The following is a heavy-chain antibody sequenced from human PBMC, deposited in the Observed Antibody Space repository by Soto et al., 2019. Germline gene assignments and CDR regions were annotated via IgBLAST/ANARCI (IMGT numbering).Heavy chain of an antibody. J-gene: IGHJ3*01. D-gene: IGHD2-15*01. CDR3: VRGSCGGCGCYLRRDAFDV. Sequence: EVQLVESGGGLVMPGGSLRLSCAASGFTFASYHMSWVRQAPGKGLDWVSSINPSSSHIYYSDSVRGRFTISRDDSKNSLHLDMNSLRTEDVAIYYCVRGSCGGCGCYLRRDAFDVWGQGTAVTVSS. V-gene: IGHV3-21*02. CDR1: GFTFASYH. CDR2: INPSSSHI.